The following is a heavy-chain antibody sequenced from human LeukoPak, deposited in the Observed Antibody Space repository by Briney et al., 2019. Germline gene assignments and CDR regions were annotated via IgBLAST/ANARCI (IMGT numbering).Heavy chain of an antibody. J-gene: IGHJ4*01. CDR1: GYTFTSYD. CDR3: ARGGWHYDFWSGYPILFDY. Sequence: GASVKVSCKASGYTFTSYDINWVRQATGQGLEWMGWMNPNSGNTGYAQKFQGRVTITRNTSISTAYMELSSLRSEDTAVYYCARGGWHYDFWSGYPILFDYWGQGTLVTVSS. D-gene: IGHD3-3*01. V-gene: IGHV1-8*03. CDR2: MNPNSGNT.